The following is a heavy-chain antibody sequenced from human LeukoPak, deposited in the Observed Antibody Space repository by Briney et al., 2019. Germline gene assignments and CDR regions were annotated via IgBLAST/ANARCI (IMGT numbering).Heavy chain of an antibody. Sequence: QPGGSLRLSCAASGFTFSSYWMSWVRQAPGKGLEWVANIKQDGSEKYYVDSVKGRFTISRDNTEKSLYLQLNNLRVEDTAFYYCVRSDRETFAFDVWGQGALVIVSS. D-gene: IGHD2/OR15-2a*01. CDR3: VRSDRETFAFDV. CDR2: IKQDGSEK. CDR1: GFTFSSYW. V-gene: IGHV3-7*01. J-gene: IGHJ3*01.